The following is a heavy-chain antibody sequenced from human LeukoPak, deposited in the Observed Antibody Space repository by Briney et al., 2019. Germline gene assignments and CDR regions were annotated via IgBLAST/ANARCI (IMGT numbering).Heavy chain of an antibody. CDR1: GGSISSGGYY. Sequence: SETLSLTCTVSGGSISSGGYYWSWIRQHPGKGLEWIGYIYYSGSTYYNPSLKSRVTISVDTSKNQFSLKLSSVTAADTAVYYCARRVSYSSGWALGFDPWGQGTLVTVSS. D-gene: IGHD6-19*01. CDR2: IYYSGST. CDR3: ARRVSYSSGWALGFDP. J-gene: IGHJ5*02. V-gene: IGHV4-39*01.